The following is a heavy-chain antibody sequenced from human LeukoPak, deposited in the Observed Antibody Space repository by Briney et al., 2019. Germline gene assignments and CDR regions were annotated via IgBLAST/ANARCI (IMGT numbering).Heavy chain of an antibody. D-gene: IGHD3-22*01. V-gene: IGHV4-59*01. J-gene: IGHJ3*02. CDR3: ARENRYYYDSSGYSVAFDI. Sequence: SETLSLTCTVPGGSISSYYWSWIRQPPGKGLEWIGYIYYSGSTNYNPSLKSRVTISVDTSKNQFSLKLSSVTAADTAVYYCARENRYYYDSSGYSVAFDIWGQGTMVTVSS. CDR2: IYYSGST. CDR1: GGSISSYY.